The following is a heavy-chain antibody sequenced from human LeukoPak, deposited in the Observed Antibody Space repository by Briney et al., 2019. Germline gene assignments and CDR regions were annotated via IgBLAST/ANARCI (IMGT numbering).Heavy chain of an antibody. V-gene: IGHV1-18*04. D-gene: IGHD6-6*01. J-gene: IGHJ4*02. CDR1: GYTFTSYG. CDR2: ISAYNDNT. CDR3: ARDTSRSRWSTSPVDY. Sequence: ASVKVSCKASGYTFTSYGISWVRQATGQGLEWMGWISAYNDNTNYAQKLQGRVTMTTDTSTTTAYLELRSLRSDDTAVYYCARDTSRSRWSTSPVDYWGQGTLVTVSS.